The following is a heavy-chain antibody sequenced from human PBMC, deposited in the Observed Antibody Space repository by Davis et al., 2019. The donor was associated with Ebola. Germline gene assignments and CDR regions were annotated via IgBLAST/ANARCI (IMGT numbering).Heavy chain of an antibody. Sequence: SVKVSCKASGGTFSSYTITWVRQAPGQGLEWRGWVIPVFGTTNYAQQFQRRVTLTADKSTSTAYMELTNLRSDDTAVYYCAREVGETKLDQWGQGTLVTVSS. CDR3: AREVGETKLDQ. J-gene: IGHJ4*02. D-gene: IGHD1-26*01. V-gene: IGHV1-69*06. CDR1: GGTFSSYT. CDR2: VIPVFGTT.